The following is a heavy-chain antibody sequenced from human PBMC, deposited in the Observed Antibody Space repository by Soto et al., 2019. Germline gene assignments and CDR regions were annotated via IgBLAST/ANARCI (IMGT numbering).Heavy chain of an antibody. V-gene: IGHV3-30*18. J-gene: IGHJ4*02. CDR1: GVTFSSYA. CDR3: AKRDSSGYGISGY. Sequence: TVGALRLSCASSGVTFSSYAMHLVRQAPGKGLEWVALISYDGSNKYYADSVKGRFTISRDNSKNTLYLQMNSLRPEDTAVYYCAKRDSSGYGISGYWGQGTLVTISS. CDR2: ISYDGSNK. D-gene: IGHD3-22*01.